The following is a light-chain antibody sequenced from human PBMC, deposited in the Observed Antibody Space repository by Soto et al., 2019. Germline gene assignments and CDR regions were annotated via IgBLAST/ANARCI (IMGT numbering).Light chain of an antibody. CDR3: QTRKSFPLT. J-gene: IGKJ4*01. CDR1: EDIRAR. V-gene: IGKV1D-12*01. CDR2: AAV. Sequence: DIQMTQSPSSVSASVGDTVTITCRASEDIRARLAWYQQKPGKAPMLLLYAAVQLRDGVPSRISGSGSGTEFFPPIQDLPPEGFGTYHWQTRKSFPLTFGGGTKVERK.